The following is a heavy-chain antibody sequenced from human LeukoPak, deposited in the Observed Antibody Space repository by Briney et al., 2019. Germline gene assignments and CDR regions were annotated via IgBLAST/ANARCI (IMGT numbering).Heavy chain of an antibody. J-gene: IGHJ6*03. CDR3: AKGRATSQYYYYDMDV. D-gene: IGHD1-26*01. CDR2: ISGSGGST. Sequence: GGSLRLSCAASGFTFSSYAMSWVRQAPGKGLEWVSAISGSGGSTYYADSVKGRFTISRDNSKNTLYLQMNSLRAEDTAVYYCAKGRATSQYYYYDMDVWGKGTTVTVSS. CDR1: GFTFSSYA. V-gene: IGHV3-23*01.